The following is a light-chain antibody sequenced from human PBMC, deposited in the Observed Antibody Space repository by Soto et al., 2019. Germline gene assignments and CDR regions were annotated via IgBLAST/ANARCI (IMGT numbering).Light chain of an antibody. J-gene: IGLJ2*01. V-gene: IGLV2-14*01. CDR2: EVS. Sequence: QSALTQPASVSGSPGQSITISCTGTSSDVGSYNYVSWYQQHPGKAPKLMIYEVSNRPSGVSNRFSGSKSGNTASLTISGLQAEDEADYYCSSYTSSTSTCVVFGGGTKLTVL. CDR3: SSYTSSTSTCVV. CDR1: SSDVGSYNY.